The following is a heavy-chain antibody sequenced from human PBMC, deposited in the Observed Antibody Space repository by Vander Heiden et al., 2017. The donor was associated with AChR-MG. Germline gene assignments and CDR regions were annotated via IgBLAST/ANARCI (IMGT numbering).Heavy chain of an antibody. CDR3: ARDDGPYGMDV. V-gene: IGHV4-34*02. Sequence: QVQLQQWGAGLLKPSETLSLTCAVYGGTPSGYYWSLIRQPPGKGLEWIGEIDHSGSTNYNPSLKSRVTMSVDTSKNQFSLKVRSVTAADTAIYYCARDDGPYGMDVWGQGTTVTVSS. CDR2: IDHSGST. CDR1: GGTPSGYY. D-gene: IGHD3-3*01. J-gene: IGHJ6*02.